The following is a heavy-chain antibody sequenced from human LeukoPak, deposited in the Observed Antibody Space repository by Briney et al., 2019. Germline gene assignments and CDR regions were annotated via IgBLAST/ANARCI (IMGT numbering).Heavy chain of an antibody. D-gene: IGHD6-19*01. V-gene: IGHV3-23*01. CDR3: VKGKRGSSGDFDC. CDR2: ISGSGSA. J-gene: IGHJ4*02. CDR1: GFTFSSYA. Sequence: PGGSLRLSCAASGFTFSSYAMSWGRQTPGQGVEWVSGISGSGSASYAASAKGRFAISTQDSTHTLDLPIKSMEAEETALYYCVKGKRGSSGDFDCWLQGSLLGVCS.